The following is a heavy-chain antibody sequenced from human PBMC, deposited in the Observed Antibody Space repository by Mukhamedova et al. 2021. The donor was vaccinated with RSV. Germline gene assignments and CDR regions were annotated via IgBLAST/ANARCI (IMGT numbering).Heavy chain of an antibody. CDR2: IYYSGST. Sequence: RQPPGKGLEWIGYIYYSGSTNYNPSLKSRVTISVDTSKNQFSLKLSSVTAADTAVYYCARAHRGAVAGVYYFDYWGQGTLVPVSS. V-gene: IGHV4-59*01. J-gene: IGHJ4*02. D-gene: IGHD6-19*01. CDR3: ARAHRGAVAGVYYFDY.